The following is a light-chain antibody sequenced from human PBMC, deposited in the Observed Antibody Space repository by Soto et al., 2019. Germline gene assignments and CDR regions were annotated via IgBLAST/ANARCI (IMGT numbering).Light chain of an antibody. J-gene: IGKJ2*01. CDR1: QTVRSGY. V-gene: IGKV3-20*01. Sequence: VLTQSPGTLSLSPGDRASLSCRASQTVRSGYLAWYQQKPGQAPRLLIYGGSNRATGIPDRFSGSGSATDFPLTISRLEPEDSAVYYCQQYDNSPMYTFGQGTKLEIK. CDR3: QQYDNSPMYT. CDR2: GGS.